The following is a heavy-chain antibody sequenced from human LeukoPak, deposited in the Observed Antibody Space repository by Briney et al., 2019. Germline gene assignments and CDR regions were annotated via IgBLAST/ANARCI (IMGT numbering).Heavy chain of an antibody. J-gene: IGHJ4*02. CDR3: ATLLGDY. CDR2: ISNSGDST. CDR1: GFTFSSYA. D-gene: IGHD3-10*01. V-gene: IGHV3-23*01. Sequence: GGSLRLSCAASGFTFSSYAMSWVRQAPGKGLEWVSHISNSGDSTFYADSVKGRFTISRDNSKNTLYLQMNSLRAEDTAVSYCATLLGDYWGQGTLVTVSS.